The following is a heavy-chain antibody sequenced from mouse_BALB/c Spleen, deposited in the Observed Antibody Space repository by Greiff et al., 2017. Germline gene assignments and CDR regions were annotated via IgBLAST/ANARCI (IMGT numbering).Heavy chain of an antibody. V-gene: IGHV6-6*02. CDR2: IRLKSNNYAT. J-gene: IGHJ2*01. Sequence: EVMLVESGGGLVQPGGSMKLSCVASGFTFSNYWMNWVRQSPEKGLEWVAEIRLKSNNYATHYAESVKGRFTISRDDSKSSVYLQMNNLRAEDTGIYYCTSPYYYGSSYPLYFDYWGQGTTLTVSS. CDR3: TSPYYYGSSYPLYFDY. CDR1: GFTFSNYW. D-gene: IGHD1-1*01.